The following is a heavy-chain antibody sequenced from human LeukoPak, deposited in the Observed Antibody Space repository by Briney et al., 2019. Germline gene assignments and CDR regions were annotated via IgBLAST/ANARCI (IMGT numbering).Heavy chain of an antibody. CDR1: GYTFTNYD. CDR3: ATGSYYYGSGSGGFDP. J-gene: IGHJ5*02. Sequence: ASVKVSCKASGYTFTNYDIHWVRQASGQGLEWVGWMNPNSGNTGYAQKLQGRVTMTRNTSMSTAYMELSSLRSEDTAVYYCATGSYYYGSGSGGFDPWGQGTLVTVSS. V-gene: IGHV1-8*01. CDR2: MNPNSGNT. D-gene: IGHD3-10*01.